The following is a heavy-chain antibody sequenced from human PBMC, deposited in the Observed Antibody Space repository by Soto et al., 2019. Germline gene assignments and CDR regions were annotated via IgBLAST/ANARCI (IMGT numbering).Heavy chain of an antibody. Sequence: SETLSLTCTVSDDFISSYYWNWIRQPAGKGLEWIGRVSTNGATNYNPSLESRVTMSVDTSKNQFSLKLTSVTAADTAVYFCARADYEILTGSYAMDVWGQGTTVTVS. V-gene: IGHV4-4*07. CDR1: DDFISSYY. CDR2: VSTNGAT. J-gene: IGHJ6*02. D-gene: IGHD3-9*01. CDR3: ARADYEILTGSYAMDV.